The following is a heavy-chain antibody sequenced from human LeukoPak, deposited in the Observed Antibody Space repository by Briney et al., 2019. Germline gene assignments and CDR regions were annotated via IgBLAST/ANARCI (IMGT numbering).Heavy chain of an antibody. CDR3: VGGSLGY. J-gene: IGHJ4*02. Sequence: GASVKVSCKTLGYTFITSSIYWVRQAPGQRLEWLGWITVASGNTRYSENLQGRVTLTRDTSANTAYMELHNLKFEDTAVYYCVGGSLGYWGQGTLGTVSP. CDR1: GYTFITSS. CDR2: ITVASGNT. V-gene: IGHV1-3*01.